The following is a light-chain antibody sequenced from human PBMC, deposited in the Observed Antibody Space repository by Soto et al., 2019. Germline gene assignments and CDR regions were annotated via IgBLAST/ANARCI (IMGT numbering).Light chain of an antibody. V-gene: IGKV3-20*01. Sequence: EIVLTQSPATLSLSPGESATLSCRATRSVSSYLAWYQQKPGQAPRLLISGASSRAAGISDKFSGSGSGTDFTLTISRLEPEDFAVYFCHQYGTFPITFGQGTRLEIK. CDR2: GAS. CDR3: HQYGTFPIT. CDR1: RSVSSY. J-gene: IGKJ5*01.